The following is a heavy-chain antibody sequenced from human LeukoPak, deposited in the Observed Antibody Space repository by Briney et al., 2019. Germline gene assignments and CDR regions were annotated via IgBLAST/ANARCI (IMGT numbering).Heavy chain of an antibody. CDR1: GFTFSSYA. Sequence: GGSLRLSCAASGFTFSSYAMSWVRQAPGKGLEWVSAISGSGGSTYYADSVKGRFTISRDNSKNTLYLQMNSLRAEDTVVYYCAKVCSSTSCYIDYWGQGTLVTVSS. J-gene: IGHJ4*02. CDR3: AKVCSSTSCYIDY. CDR2: ISGSGGST. V-gene: IGHV3-23*01. D-gene: IGHD2-2*01.